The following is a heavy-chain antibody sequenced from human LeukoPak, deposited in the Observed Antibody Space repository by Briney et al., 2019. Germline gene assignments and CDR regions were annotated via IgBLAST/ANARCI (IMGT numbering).Heavy chain of an antibody. V-gene: IGHV1-46*01. CDR3: ERRRLTAFDI. Sequence: ASVKVSCKASGYTFTSYYMHWVRQAPGQGLEWMGIINPSGGSTSYAQKFQGRVTMTRDTSTSTVYMELSSLRSEDTAVYYSERRRLTAFDIWGQGTMVTVSS. J-gene: IGHJ3*02. CDR1: GYTFTSYY. CDR2: INPSGGST. D-gene: IGHD3-22*01.